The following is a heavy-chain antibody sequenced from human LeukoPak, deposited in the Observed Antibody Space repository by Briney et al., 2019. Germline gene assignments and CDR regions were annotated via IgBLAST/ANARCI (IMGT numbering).Heavy chain of an antibody. CDR2: IYPGDSDT. D-gene: IGHD3-10*01. Sequence: GESLKISCKGSGYSFTNYWIGWVRQMPGKGLEWMGIIYPGDSDTRYSPSFQGQVTISADKSISTAYLQWSSLKASDTAMYYCARTNYYGSGSSPDYYYMDVWGKGTTVTISS. CDR3: ARTNYYGSGSSPDYYYMDV. J-gene: IGHJ6*03. CDR1: GYSFTNYW. V-gene: IGHV5-51*01.